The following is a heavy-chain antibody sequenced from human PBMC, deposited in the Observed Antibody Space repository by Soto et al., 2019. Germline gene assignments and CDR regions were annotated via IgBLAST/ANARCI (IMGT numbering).Heavy chain of an antibody. J-gene: IGHJ4*02. CDR1: GASISSTNHC. Sequence: QPQLQESGPGLVKPSETLSLTCTVSGASISSTNHCWSWIRQPPGKRLEWIGTMYNSDTTYYNPSLKSRVTLSVDKSKNHPSLNLGSVTAADMSAYYCVSQDSYSTCYYTDNSGQGTRVTVSS. D-gene: IGHD6-13*01. CDR3: VSQDSYSTCYYTDN. CDR2: MYNSDTT. V-gene: IGHV4-39*01.